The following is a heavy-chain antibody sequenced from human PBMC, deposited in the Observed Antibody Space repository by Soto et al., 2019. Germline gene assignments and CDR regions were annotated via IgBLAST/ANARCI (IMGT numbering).Heavy chain of an antibody. CDR2: INPSGGST. V-gene: IGHV1-46*01. D-gene: IGHD3-16*01. Sequence: ASVKVSCKASGYTFTSYYMHWVRQAPGQGLEWMGIINPSGGSTSYAQKFQGRVTMTRDTSTSTVYMELSSLRSEDTAVYYCAREGVSLSHYYYYMDVWGKGTTVTVSS. J-gene: IGHJ6*03. CDR1: GYTFTSYY. CDR3: AREGVSLSHYYYYMDV.